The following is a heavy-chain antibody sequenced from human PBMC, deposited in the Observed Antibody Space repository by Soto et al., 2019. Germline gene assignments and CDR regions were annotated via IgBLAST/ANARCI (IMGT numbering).Heavy chain of an antibody. CDR2: IAGDDGTGGNT. V-gene: IGHV3-23*01. Sequence: GGSLRLSCAGSLSAYAMSWVRQAPGKGLEWVSGIAGDDGTGGNTYYADAVKGRFTISRDNTKNTLYLQMNSLRAEDTAIYYCANDLSNFDYWGQGTLVTVSS. D-gene: IGHD4-4*01. J-gene: IGHJ4*02. CDR1: LSAYA. CDR3: ANDLSNFDY.